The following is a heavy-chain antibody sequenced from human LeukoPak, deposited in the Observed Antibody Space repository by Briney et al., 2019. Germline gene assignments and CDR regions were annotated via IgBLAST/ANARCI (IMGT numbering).Heavy chain of an antibody. J-gene: IGHJ5*02. CDR1: GGSFSGYY. Sequence: SETLSLTCAVYGGSFSGYYWSWIRQSPGKGLEWIGEINHSGSTNYNPSLKSRVTISVDTSKNQFSLKLSSVTAADTAVYYCARAYDILTNNWFDPWGQGTLVIVSS. V-gene: IGHV4-34*01. CDR2: INHSGST. CDR3: ARAYDILTNNWFDP. D-gene: IGHD3-9*01.